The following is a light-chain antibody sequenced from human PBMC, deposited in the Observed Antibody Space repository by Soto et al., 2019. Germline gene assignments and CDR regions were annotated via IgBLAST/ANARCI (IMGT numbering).Light chain of an antibody. CDR3: MQALQTPPT. CDR1: QXLLHSNGXXY. Sequence: DIXMTQSPLSLPVTPGEPASISCRSSQXLLHSNGXXYLDWYLQKPGQSPQLLIYLGSNRASGVPDRFSGSGSGTDFTLKISRVEAEDVGVYYCMQALQTPPTFGQGTRLEIK. J-gene: IGKJ5*01. V-gene: IGKV2-28*01. CDR2: LGS.